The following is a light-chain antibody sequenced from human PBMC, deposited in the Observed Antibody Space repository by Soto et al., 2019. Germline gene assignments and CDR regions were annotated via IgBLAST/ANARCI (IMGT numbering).Light chain of an antibody. CDR2: GAS. J-gene: IGKJ3*01. Sequence: EIVLTQSPGTLSLSPGERATLSCMASQTISGNFLAWYQQKPGQAPRLLMYGASTRATGIPDRFSGGGSETEFTLTINRLEPEDFALYYCQQYGSSPPFTFGPGTKVDIK. CDR1: QTISGNF. V-gene: IGKV3-20*01. CDR3: QQYGSSPPFT.